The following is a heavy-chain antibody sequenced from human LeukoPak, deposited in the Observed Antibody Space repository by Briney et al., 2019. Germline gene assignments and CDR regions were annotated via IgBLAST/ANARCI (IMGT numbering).Heavy chain of an antibody. Sequence: PGRSLRLSCAASGFTFDDYAMHWVRQAPGKGLEWVSGISWNSGSIGYADSVKGRFTISRDNAKNSLYLQMNSLRAEDTALYYCAKDSGAVVHNWFDPWGQGTLVTVSS. CDR3: AKDSGAVVHNWFDP. CDR1: GFTFDDYA. CDR2: ISWNSGSI. D-gene: IGHD6-19*01. J-gene: IGHJ5*02. V-gene: IGHV3-9*01.